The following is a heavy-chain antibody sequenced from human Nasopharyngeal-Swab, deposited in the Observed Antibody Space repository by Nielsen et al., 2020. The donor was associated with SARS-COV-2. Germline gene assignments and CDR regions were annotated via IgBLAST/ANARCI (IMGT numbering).Heavy chain of an antibody. V-gene: IGHV3-30*04. D-gene: IGHD2-15*01. CDR2: ISYDGSNK. Sequence: GESLKISCAASGFTFSSYAMHWVRQAPGKGLEWVAVISYDGSNKYYADSVKGRFTISRDNSKNTLYLQMNSPRAEDTAVYYCARPRDIVVVVSPGGAFDIWGQGTMVTVSS. CDR1: GFTFSSYA. CDR3: ARPRDIVVVVSPGGAFDI. J-gene: IGHJ3*02.